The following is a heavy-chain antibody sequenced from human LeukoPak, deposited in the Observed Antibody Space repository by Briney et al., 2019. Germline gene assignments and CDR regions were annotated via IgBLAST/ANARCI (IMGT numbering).Heavy chain of an antibody. Sequence: GASVKVSCKASGYTFTSYDINWVRQATGQGLEWMGWITPNSGNTGYAQKFQGRVTMTRNTSISTAYMELSSLRSEDTAVYYCARAPHYNIAAAGYDYWGQGTLVTVSS. D-gene: IGHD6-13*01. CDR2: ITPNSGNT. CDR1: GYTFTSYD. CDR3: ARAPHYNIAAAGYDY. V-gene: IGHV1-8*01. J-gene: IGHJ4*02.